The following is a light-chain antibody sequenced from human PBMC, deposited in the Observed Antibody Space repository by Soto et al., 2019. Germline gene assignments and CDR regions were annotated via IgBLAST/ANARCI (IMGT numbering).Light chain of an antibody. CDR3: QQDNTWPSWT. Sequence: EIVMTQSPATLSVSPGERATLSCRASQSISINLAWYQQKPGQAPRLLIFGASTRATGIPARFSGSGSGTEFTLTISSLQSEDFAVYYWQQDNTWPSWTFGQGTKVEIK. J-gene: IGKJ1*01. CDR2: GAS. V-gene: IGKV3-15*01. CDR1: QSISIN.